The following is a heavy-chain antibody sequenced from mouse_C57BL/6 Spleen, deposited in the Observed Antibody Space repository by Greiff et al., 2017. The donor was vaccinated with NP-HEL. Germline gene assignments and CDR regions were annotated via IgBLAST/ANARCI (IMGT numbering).Heavy chain of an antibody. J-gene: IGHJ2*01. D-gene: IGHD1-1*01. CDR3: AIQAAVVRCLDY. CDR1: GFTFSSYG. Sequence: EVMLVESGGDLVKPGASLKLSCAASGFTFSSYGMSWVRQTPDKRLEWVATISSGGSYTYYTDSVKGQFTITRDNAKNTLYLQMSSLKSEDTAVYYCAIQAAVVRCLDYWGQGTTLTVSS. V-gene: IGHV5-6*01. CDR2: ISSGGSYT.